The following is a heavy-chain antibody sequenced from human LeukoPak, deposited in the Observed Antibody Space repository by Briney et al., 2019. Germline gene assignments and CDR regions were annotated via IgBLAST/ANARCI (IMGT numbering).Heavy chain of an antibody. CDR1: GYSITSYR. CDR3: ARLLLWFGELPYGMDV. CDR2: IYPGDSDT. Sequence: GESLQTSCTGSGYSITSYRSGCVRQIPGKGVEWVGIIYPGDSDTRNSSSFQGQVTTSADKSISTAYLQWSSLKTSDTAMYYCARLLLWFGELPYGMDVWGKGTTVTVSS. D-gene: IGHD3-10*01. J-gene: IGHJ6*04. V-gene: IGHV5-51*01.